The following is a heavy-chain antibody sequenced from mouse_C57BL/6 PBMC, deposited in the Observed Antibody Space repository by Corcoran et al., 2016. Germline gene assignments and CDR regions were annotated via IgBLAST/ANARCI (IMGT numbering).Heavy chain of an antibody. V-gene: IGHV9-3*01. CDR3: ARHYDYDGFAY. Sequence: QIQFVQSGPELKKPGETVKISCKASGYTFTTYGMSWVKQAPGKGLEWMGWINTYSGVPTYADDFKGRFAFSLETSASTAYLQINNLKHEDTATYFCARHYDYDGFAYWGQGTLVTVSA. CDR2: INTYSGVP. CDR1: GYTFTTYG. D-gene: IGHD2-4*01. J-gene: IGHJ3*01.